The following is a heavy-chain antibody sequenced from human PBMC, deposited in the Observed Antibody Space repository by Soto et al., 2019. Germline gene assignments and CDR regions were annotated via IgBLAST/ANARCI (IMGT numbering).Heavy chain of an antibody. CDR2: ISASGDNT. CDR3: AATLGTGDYSDYALDP. CDR1: GFIFSRYA. D-gene: IGHD4-17*01. Sequence: EVQLLESGGGLVQPGGSLRLSCAASGFIFSRYALNWVRQAPGKVLQLVSSISASGDNTYYAHSVKGRFTISRDTSKNTLHLPMTSLKAKHPAVYYCAATLGTGDYSDYALDPWGQGSLVTVSS. J-gene: IGHJ5*02. V-gene: IGHV3-23*01.